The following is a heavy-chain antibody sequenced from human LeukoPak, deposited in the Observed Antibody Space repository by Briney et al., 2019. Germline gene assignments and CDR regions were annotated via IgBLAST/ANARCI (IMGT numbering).Heavy chain of an antibody. CDR3: ARDRDWNSPDYFDF. CDR1: GYTFSSYY. D-gene: IGHD1/OR15-1a*01. CDR2: INPSRGNT. Sequence: ASVKVSCKASGYTFSSYYLHWLRQAPGQGPEWMGIINPSRGNTNYAQKFQGRVTLTRDTSTSTVYMELSSLRSEDTAIYYSARDRDWNSPDYFDFWSQGTLVTVYS. V-gene: IGHV1-46*01. J-gene: IGHJ4*02.